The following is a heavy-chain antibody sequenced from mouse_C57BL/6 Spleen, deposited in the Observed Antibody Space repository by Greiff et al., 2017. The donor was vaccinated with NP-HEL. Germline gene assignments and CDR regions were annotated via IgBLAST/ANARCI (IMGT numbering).Heavy chain of an antibody. J-gene: IGHJ3*01. CDR1: GYTFTDYY. V-gene: IGHV1-76*01. CDR3: AREGGGYYFFAY. CDR2: IYPGSGNT. D-gene: IGHD2-3*01. Sequence: QVQLQQSGAELVRPGASVKLSCKASGYTFTDYYINWVKQRPGQGLEWIARIYPGSGNTYYNEKFKGKATLTAEKSSSTAYMQLSSLTSEDSAVYFCAREGGGYYFFAYWGQGTLVTVSA.